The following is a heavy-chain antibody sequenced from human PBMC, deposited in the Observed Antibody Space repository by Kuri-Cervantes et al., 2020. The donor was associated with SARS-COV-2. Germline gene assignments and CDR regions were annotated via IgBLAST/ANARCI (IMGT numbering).Heavy chain of an antibody. V-gene: IGHV4-31*03. CDR1: GDSISSGGYH. Sequence: SETLCLTCTVSGDSISSGGYHWSWVRQHPGKGLELFGYIYNVCHNFYSTSLRSRITISLDPSKNQFSLRLNSVTTADTAVYYCARGFYFGKFDPWGQGTLVTVSS. D-gene: IGHD3-9*01. CDR3: ARGFYFGKFDP. J-gene: IGHJ5*02. CDR2: IYNVCHN.